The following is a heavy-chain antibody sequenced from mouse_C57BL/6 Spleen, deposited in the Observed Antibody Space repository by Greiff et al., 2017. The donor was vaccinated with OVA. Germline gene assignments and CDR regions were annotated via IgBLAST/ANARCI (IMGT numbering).Heavy chain of an antibody. Sequence: EVKLEESGGGLVQPGGSLKLSCAASGFTFSDYGMAWVRQAPRKGPEWVAFISNLAYSIYYADTVTGRFTISRENAKNTLYLEMSSLRSEDTAMYYCARLGEDYGSSYYYAMDYWGQGTSVTVSS. CDR2: ISNLAYSI. V-gene: IGHV5-15*04. CDR3: ARLGEDYGSSYYYAMDY. J-gene: IGHJ4*01. CDR1: GFTFSDYG. D-gene: IGHD1-1*01.